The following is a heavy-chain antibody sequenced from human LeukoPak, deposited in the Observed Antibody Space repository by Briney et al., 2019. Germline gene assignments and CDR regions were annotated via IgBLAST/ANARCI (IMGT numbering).Heavy chain of an antibody. CDR3: ARGGPYYYYGMDV. V-gene: IGHV4-59*11. J-gene: IGHJ6*02. CDR2: IYYSGST. Sequence: PSETLSLTCTVSGGSISSHYWSWIRQPPGKGLEWIGYIYYSGSTNYNPSLKSQVTISVDTSKNQFSLKLGSVTAADTAVYYCARGGPYYYYGMDVWGQGTTVTVSS. CDR1: GGSISSHY.